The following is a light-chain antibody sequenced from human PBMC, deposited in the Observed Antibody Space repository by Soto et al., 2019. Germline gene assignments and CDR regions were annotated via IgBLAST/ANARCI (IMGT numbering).Light chain of an antibody. V-gene: IGKV1-39*01. Sequence: DILMTQSPSSLSASVGDRVTITCRASQNIITYLNWYQQKPGKAPKLLIYLASSLQTVVPSRFSGSRSVTHFTLTINSLQPEDFANYYCQHSYNTPTTFGQGTTLHIQ. J-gene: IGKJ2*01. CDR3: QHSYNTPTT. CDR1: QNIITY. CDR2: LAS.